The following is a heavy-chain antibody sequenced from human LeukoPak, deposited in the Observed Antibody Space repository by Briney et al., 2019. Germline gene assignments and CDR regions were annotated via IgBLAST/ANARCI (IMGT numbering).Heavy chain of an antibody. D-gene: IGHD3-10*01. CDR3: ARDLQLWSREFDY. J-gene: IGHJ4*02. CDR1: GFTFSSYT. CDR2: ISSTSSYI. V-gene: IGHV3-21*06. Sequence: GRSLRLSCAASGFTFSSYTMNWVRQAPGKGLEWVSSISSTSSYIFYADSVKGRFTISRDNAKTSLYLQMNSLRAEDTAVYYCARDLQLWSREFDYWGQGALVTVSS.